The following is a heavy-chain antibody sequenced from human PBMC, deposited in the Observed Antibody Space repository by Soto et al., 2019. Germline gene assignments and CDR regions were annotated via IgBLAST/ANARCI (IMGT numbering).Heavy chain of an antibody. V-gene: IGHV1-18*01. CDR1: GYSFTTYG. Sequence: QVQLVQSGGEVKKPGASVKVSCKTSGYSFTTYGISWVRQAPGQGLEWMGWISGYNGNTHYAQKFQGRVSMTTDTSTSTAYMELRSLRSDDTGGYYCAREGPAPYYYYGMGVWGQGTPVTGSS. CDR3: AREGPAPYYYYGMGV. J-gene: IGHJ6*02. CDR2: ISGYNGNT.